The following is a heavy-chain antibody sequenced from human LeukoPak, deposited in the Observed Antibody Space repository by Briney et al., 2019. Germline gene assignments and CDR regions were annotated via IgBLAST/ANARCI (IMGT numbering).Heavy chain of an antibody. V-gene: IGHV3-9*01. D-gene: IGHD5-18*01. Sequence: GGSLRLSCAASGFTFDDYAMHWVQQAPGKGLEWVSGISWNSGSIGYADSVKGRFTISRDNAKNSLYLQMNSLRAEDTALYYCAKAPLRGYSYGSFDYWGQGTLVTVSS. CDR2: ISWNSGSI. J-gene: IGHJ4*02. CDR1: GFTFDDYA. CDR3: AKAPLRGYSYGSFDY.